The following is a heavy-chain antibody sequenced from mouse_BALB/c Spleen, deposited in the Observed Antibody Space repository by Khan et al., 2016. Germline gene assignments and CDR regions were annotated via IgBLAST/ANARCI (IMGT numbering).Heavy chain of an antibody. CDR1: GYTFTSYW. CDR2: INPSTGYT. CDR3: AVTGTVDY. D-gene: IGHD4-1*01. V-gene: IGHV1-7*01. J-gene: IGHJ2*01. Sequence: QVPLQQSGAELAKPGASVKMSCKASGYTFTSYWMHWVKQRPGQGLEWIGYINPSTGYTEYNQKFKDKATLTADKSSSTAYMQLSSLTSEDSAVYYCAVTGTVDYWGQGTTLTVSS.